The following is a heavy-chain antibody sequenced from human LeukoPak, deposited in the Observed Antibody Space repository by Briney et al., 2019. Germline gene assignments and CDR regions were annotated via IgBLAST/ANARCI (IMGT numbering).Heavy chain of an antibody. CDR3: ARDGRNDYVWGFDY. V-gene: IGHV1-2*02. CDR1: GYTFTGYY. D-gene: IGHD3-16*01. Sequence: ASVKVSCKASGYTFTGYYMHWVRQAPGQGLEWMGWINPKSGGTDYAQKFQGRVTMTRDTSISTAYMELSRLRSDDTAVYYCARDGRNDYVWGFDYWGQGTLVTVSS. J-gene: IGHJ4*02. CDR2: INPKSGGT.